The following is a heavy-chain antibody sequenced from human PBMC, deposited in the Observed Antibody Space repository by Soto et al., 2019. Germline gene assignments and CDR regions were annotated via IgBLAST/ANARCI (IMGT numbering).Heavy chain of an antibody. Sequence: QVQLVESGGGVVQPGRSLRLSCAASGFTFSSYGMHWVRQAPGKGLEWVAVIWYDGSNKYYADSVKGRFTISRDNSKNTLYLQMNSLRAEDTAVYYCARDLVAAVPGYYGMDVWGQGTTVTVSS. CDR1: GFTFSSYG. CDR2: IWYDGSNK. J-gene: IGHJ6*02. CDR3: ARDLVAAVPGYYGMDV. V-gene: IGHV3-33*01. D-gene: IGHD2-2*01.